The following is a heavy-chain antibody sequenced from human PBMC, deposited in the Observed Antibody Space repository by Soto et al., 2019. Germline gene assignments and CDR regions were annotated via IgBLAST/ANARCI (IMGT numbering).Heavy chain of an antibody. J-gene: IGHJ6*02. CDR2: IYWDDDK. CDR1: GLSLSTTGVG. V-gene: IGHV2-5*02. CDR3: VQSRCGGDCLQSYSSHSYYGLDV. Sequence: QITLKESGPTLVKPTQTLTLTCTFSGLSLSTTGVGVGWIRQPPGKALEWLALIYWDDDKRYSPSLKSRLTITKDPSKNQVVLTMPNMDPVDTATYYCVQSRCGGDCLQSYSSHSYYGLDVWGQGTTVTVSS. D-gene: IGHD2-21*02.